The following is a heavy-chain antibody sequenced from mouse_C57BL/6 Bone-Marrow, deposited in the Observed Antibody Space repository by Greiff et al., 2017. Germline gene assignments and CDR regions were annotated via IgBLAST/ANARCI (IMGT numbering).Heavy chain of an antibody. V-gene: IGHV1-54*01. J-gene: IGHJ2*01. CDR1: GYAFTNYL. D-gene: IGHD1-1*01. CDR3: ARSRGCYYGSTDY. CDR2: INPGSGGT. Sequence: VHLVESGAELVRPGTSVKVSCKASGYAFTNYLIEWVKQRPGQGLEWIGVINPGSGGTNYNEKFKGKATLTADKSSSTAYMQLSSLTSEDSAVYFCARSRGCYYGSTDYGGQGTTRTVSS.